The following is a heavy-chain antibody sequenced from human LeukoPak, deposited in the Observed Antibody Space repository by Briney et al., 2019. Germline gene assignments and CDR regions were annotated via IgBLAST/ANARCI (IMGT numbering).Heavy chain of an antibody. Sequence: GGSLRLSCAASGFIFSTYEMNWVRQAPGKGLEWVSYISSGGTTIQYADSVRGRFTISRDNARKSVYLQMNSLRAEDTAVYYCARDIPDYYDSSGYYLGYYVYWGQGTLVTVSS. CDR1: GFIFSTYE. J-gene: IGHJ4*02. CDR3: ARDIPDYYDSSGYYLGYYVY. D-gene: IGHD3-22*01. CDR2: ISSGGTTI. V-gene: IGHV3-48*03.